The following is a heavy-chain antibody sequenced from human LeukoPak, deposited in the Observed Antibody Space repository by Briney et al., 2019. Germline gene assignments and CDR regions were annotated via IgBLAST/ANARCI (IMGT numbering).Heavy chain of an antibody. CDR3: ARAKSDAFDI. CDR2: IYHSGST. J-gene: IGHJ3*02. Sequence: PSETLSLTCAVYGGSFSGYYWTWIRQPPGKGLEWIGSIYHSGSTYYNPSLKSRVTISVDTSKNQFSLKLSSVTAADTAVYYCARAKSDAFDIWGQGTMVTVSS. CDR1: GGSFSGYY. V-gene: IGHV4-34*01.